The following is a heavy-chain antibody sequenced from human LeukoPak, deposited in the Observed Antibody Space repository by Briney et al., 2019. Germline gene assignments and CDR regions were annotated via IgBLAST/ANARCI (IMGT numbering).Heavy chain of an antibody. CDR3: ARDLYTGTTGIPQWFDP. CDR2: IRYDGSNK. Sequence: GGSLRLSCAASGFTFSSYGMHWVRQAPGKGLEWVAFIRYDGSNKYYADSVKGRFTISRDNSKNTLYLQMNSLRAEDTAVYYCARDLYTGTTGIPQWFDPWGQGTLVTVSS. V-gene: IGHV3-30*02. J-gene: IGHJ5*02. D-gene: IGHD1-1*01. CDR1: GFTFSSYG.